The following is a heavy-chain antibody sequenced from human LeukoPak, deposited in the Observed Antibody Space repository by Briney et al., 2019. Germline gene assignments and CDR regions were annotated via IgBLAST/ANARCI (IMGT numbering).Heavy chain of an antibody. J-gene: IGHJ4*02. D-gene: IGHD5-12*01. CDR1: GFTFSSYS. CDR2: ISSSSSYI. CDR3: ARDRPTRYSGFVGQTYFDY. Sequence: GGSLRLSCAASGFTFSSYSMNWVRQAPGKGLEWVSSISSSSSYIYYADSVKGRFTISRDNAKNSLYLQMNSLRAEDTAVYYCARDRPTRYSGFVGQTYFDYWGQGTLVTVSS. V-gene: IGHV3-21*01.